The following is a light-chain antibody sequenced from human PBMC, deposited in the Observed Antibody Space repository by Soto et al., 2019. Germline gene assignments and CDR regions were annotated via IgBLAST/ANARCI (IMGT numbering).Light chain of an antibody. CDR1: SSDVGGYYL. CDR3: SSFARGCTFV. CDR2: AVS. J-gene: IGLJ3*02. V-gene: IGLV2-23*02. Sequence: QSALTQPAAVSGSPGQSITISCTGTSSDVGGYYLVSWYQQDPGKAPKLMIYAVSKRPSGVSNRFSGSKSGNTASLTISGLQAEDEADYYCSSFARGCTFVFGGGTKVTVL.